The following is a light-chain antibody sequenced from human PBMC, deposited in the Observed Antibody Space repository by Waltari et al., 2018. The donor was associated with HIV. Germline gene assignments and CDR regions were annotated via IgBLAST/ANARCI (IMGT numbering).Light chain of an antibody. V-gene: IGKV3-20*01. CDR2: RTS. CDR1: QSVGSSF. J-gene: IGKJ2*01. Sequence: EIVLTQSPGTLSLSPGQRATLSCGASQSVGSSFLAWYQQKPGQAPRLLIYRTSTRATGTPDRFNGSWSGTDFILTISRLEPADSAVYYCQQYSTSTGYTFGQGTKREIK. CDR3: QQYSTSTGYT.